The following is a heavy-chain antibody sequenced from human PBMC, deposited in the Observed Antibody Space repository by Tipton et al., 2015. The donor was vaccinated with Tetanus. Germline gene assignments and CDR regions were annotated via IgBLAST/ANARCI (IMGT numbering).Heavy chain of an antibody. D-gene: IGHD2-8*01. CDR1: GYSFPNYY. CDR2: IHPGDSIA. J-gene: IGHJ4*02. Sequence: MQLVQSGAEVKKPGESLKISCKASGYSFPNYYIAWVRHMPGKGLEWMGTIHPGDSIAEYSPSFRGQVTISADKSINTAYLQWSSLKASDTSMFYCARAHCTDGVCNFDFWGQGALVTVAS. CDR3: ARAHCTDGVCNFDF. V-gene: IGHV5-51*01.